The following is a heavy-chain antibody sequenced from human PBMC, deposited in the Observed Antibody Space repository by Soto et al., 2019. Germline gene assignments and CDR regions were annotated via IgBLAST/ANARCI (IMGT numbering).Heavy chain of an antibody. CDR2: IYYSGNT. D-gene: IGHD6-25*01. V-gene: IGHV4-39*07. J-gene: IGHJ4*02. CDR1: GGSISSSSYY. Sequence: SETLSLTCTVSGGSISSSSYYWGWIRQPPGKGLEWIGSIYYSGNTYYNPSLKSRVTISVDKSKNQFSLKLSSVTAADTAVYYCAREGPESANYFDYWGQGTLVTVS. CDR3: AREGPESANYFDY.